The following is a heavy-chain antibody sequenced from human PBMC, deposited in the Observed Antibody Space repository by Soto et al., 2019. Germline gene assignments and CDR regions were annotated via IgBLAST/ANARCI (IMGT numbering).Heavy chain of an antibody. V-gene: IGHV1-69*13. J-gene: IGHJ6*02. Sequence: GSSVKVSCKASGGTFSSYAISWVRQDSGKGLEWMGRIIPIFGTANFAQKIQGRVMITADESTSTAYMELSSLRSEDTAVYYCARELKEYYYYGMDVWGQGTTVTVSS. CDR2: IIPIFGTA. CDR3: ARELKEYYYYGMDV. CDR1: GGTFSSYA.